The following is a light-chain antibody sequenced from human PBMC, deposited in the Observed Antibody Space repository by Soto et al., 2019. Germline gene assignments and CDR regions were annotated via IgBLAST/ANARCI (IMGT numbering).Light chain of an antibody. CDR3: QAWDSRTGVV. CDR1: TLGDKY. V-gene: IGLV3-1*01. CDR2: QDS. Sequence: SYELTQPPSVSVSPGQTASITCSGDTLGDKYACWYQQKPGQSPVLVIYQDSKRPSGIPERFSGSNSGNTATLTISGTQAMEEADYYCQAWDSRTGVVFGGGTQLTVL. J-gene: IGLJ2*01.